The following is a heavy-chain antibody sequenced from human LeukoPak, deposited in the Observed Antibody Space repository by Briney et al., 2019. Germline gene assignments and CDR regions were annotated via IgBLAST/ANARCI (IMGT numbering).Heavy chain of an antibody. V-gene: IGHV3-30*04. CDR1: GLTFNSYA. Sequence: GRSLRLSCAASGLTFNSYAMHWVRQAPGKGLEWVASLSNDATNKYYADSVKGRFTISRDNSKNTLYLQMSSLGAEDTAVYYCARDARLNNYCSGGSCYFDYWGQGTLVTVSS. J-gene: IGHJ4*02. D-gene: IGHD2-15*01. CDR2: LSNDATNK. CDR3: ARDARLNNYCSGGSCYFDY.